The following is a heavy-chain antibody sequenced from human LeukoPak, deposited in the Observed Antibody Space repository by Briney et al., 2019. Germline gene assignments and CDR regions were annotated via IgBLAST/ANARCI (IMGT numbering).Heavy chain of an antibody. V-gene: IGHV1-2*02. CDR1: GYTFTGYY. CDR3: ARDPYITIFGVAHGGRQP. Sequence: PGASVKVSCKASGYTFTGYYMHWVRQAPGQGLEWMGWINPNSGGTNYAQKFQGRVTMTRDTSISTAYMELSRLRSDDTAVYYCARDPYITIFGVAHGGRQPWGQGTLVTVSS. D-gene: IGHD3-3*01. CDR2: INPNSGGT. J-gene: IGHJ4*02.